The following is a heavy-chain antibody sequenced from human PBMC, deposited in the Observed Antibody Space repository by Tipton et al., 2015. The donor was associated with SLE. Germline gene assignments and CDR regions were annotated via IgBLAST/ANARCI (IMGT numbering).Heavy chain of an antibody. V-gene: IGHV4-34*01. CDR1: GGSFSGYY. CDR3: ARAKDCSSTCCYYYYYMDA. D-gene: IGHD2-2*01. CDR2: INHSGST. J-gene: IGHJ6*03. Sequence: TLSLTCAVYGGSFSGYYWSWIRQPPGKGLEWIGEINHSGSTIYNPSLKSPVTISVDTSKNQFSLKLSSVTAADPAVYYCARAKDCSSTCCYYYYYMDAGGKGTTVTVSS.